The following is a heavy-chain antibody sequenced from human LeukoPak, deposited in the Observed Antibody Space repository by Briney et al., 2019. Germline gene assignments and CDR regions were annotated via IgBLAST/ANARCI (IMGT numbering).Heavy chain of an antibody. D-gene: IGHD6-13*01. V-gene: IGHV3-30-3*01. CDR1: GFTFSSYA. J-gene: IGHJ4*02. CDR2: ISYDGSNK. CDR3: ARGPSSSWDYFDY. Sequence: GGSLRLSCAASGFTFSSYAMHWVRQAPGKGLEWVAVISYDGSNKYYADSVKGRFTISRDNSKNTLYLQVNSLRAEDTAVYYCARGPSSSWDYFDYWGQGTLVTVSS.